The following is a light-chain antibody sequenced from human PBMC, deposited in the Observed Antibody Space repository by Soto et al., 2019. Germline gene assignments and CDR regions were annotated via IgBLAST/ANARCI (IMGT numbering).Light chain of an antibody. Sequence: DIVLTQSPGTLSLSPGERVTLSCRASRSLARNYLAWYQQKPGQAPRLLFYGASTRATGVPDRFSGSGSGTDFVLTISRLKPEDFAIYYCQQYGSSIMYTFGQGTKLEI. J-gene: IGKJ2*01. CDR2: GAS. CDR3: QQYGSSIMYT. CDR1: RSLARNY. V-gene: IGKV3-20*01.